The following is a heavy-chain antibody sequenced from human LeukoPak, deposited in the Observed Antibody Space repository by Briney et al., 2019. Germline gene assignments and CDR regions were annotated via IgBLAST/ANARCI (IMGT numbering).Heavy chain of an antibody. CDR1: GFTFSNAW. D-gene: IGHD4-23*01. CDR3: ARCPRWAHFDY. Sequence: GGSLRLSCAASGFTFSNAWMSWVRQAPGKGLEWVSSISSSSSYIYYADSLKGRFTISRDNAKNSLYLQMNSLKAEDTAVYYCARCPRWAHFDYWGQGTLVTVSS. J-gene: IGHJ4*02. CDR2: ISSSSSYI. V-gene: IGHV3-21*01.